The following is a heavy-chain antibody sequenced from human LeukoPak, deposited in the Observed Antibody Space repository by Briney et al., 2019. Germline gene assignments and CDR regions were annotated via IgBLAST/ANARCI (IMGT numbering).Heavy chain of an antibody. CDR3: ARSDSSGPLIPLFDY. J-gene: IGHJ4*02. Sequence: SETLSLTCTVSGGSISSSIYYWGWIRQPPGKGLEWIGSIYYSGSTYYNPSLKSRVTISVDTSKNQFSLKLHSVTAADTAVYYCARSDSSGPLIPLFDYWGQGNLVTVSS. V-gene: IGHV4-39*01. D-gene: IGHD6-19*01. CDR2: IYYSGST. CDR1: GGSISSSIYY.